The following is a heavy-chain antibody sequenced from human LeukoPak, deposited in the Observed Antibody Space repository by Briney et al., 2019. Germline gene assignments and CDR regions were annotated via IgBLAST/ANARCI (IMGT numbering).Heavy chain of an antibody. CDR1: RGSISSYY. D-gene: IGHD3-3*01. Sequence: PSETLSLTCTVSRGSISSYYWSWIRQPPGKGLEWIGYIDNSGNTNSNPPLKSRVTMSVDTSKNQFSLKLSSVIAADTAVYYCARGPITIFGVVIPHFDNWGQGTLVTVSS. CDR2: IDNSGNT. J-gene: IGHJ4*02. V-gene: IGHV4-59*01. CDR3: ARGPITIFGVVIPHFDN.